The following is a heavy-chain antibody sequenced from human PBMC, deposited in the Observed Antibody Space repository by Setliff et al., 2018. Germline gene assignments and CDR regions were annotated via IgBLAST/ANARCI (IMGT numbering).Heavy chain of an antibody. CDR1: GYILNSYG. D-gene: IGHD2-15*01. CDR2: ISSYNNDVT. Sequence: ASVKVSCKASGYILNSYGVSWVRQAPGQGLEWMGWISSYNNDVTNYLQRFQGRVTMTTDTSTSAAYMELRSLRSDDTAVYYCAISSLSICSGGTCPNAFDVWGQGTQVTVSS. J-gene: IGHJ4*02. V-gene: IGHV1-18*01. CDR3: AISSLSICSGGTCPNAFDV.